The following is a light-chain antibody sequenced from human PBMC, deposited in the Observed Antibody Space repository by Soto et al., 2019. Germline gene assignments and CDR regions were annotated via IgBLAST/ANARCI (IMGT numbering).Light chain of an antibody. CDR2: GAS. CDR1: QSVSSN. CDR3: QVHGTSPMYS. Sequence: EIVMTQSPATLSVSPGERATLSCRASQSVSSNLAWYQQKPGQAPRLLIYGASTRATGIPARFSGSESGTDFTLSISSLQSADFVVYCCQVHGTSPMYSFGQGNRWEIK. V-gene: IGKV3-15*01. J-gene: IGKJ2*03.